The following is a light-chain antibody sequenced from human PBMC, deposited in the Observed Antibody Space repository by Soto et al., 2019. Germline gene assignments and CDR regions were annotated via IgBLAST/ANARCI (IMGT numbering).Light chain of an antibody. J-gene: IGKJ2*01. CDR3: QQYNNWPPRT. CDR2: GAS. V-gene: IGKV3-15*01. Sequence: EIVMTQSPASLSVSPGVTATLSCRASQSISNRLAWYQQKPGQAPSLLIYGASTRATGIPARFSGSGSGTEFTLTISSLQSEDSALYYCQQYNNWPPRTFGQGTKLEIK. CDR1: QSISNR.